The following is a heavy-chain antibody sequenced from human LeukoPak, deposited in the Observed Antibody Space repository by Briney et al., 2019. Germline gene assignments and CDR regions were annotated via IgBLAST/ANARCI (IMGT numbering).Heavy chain of an antibody. CDR2: MNPNSGNT. CDR3: ARVLEVDTAFDASDI. Sequence: ASVKVSCKASGYTFTSYDINWVRQAPGQGLEWMGWMNPNSGNTGYAQKFQGRVTMTRNTSISTAYMELSSLRSEDTAVYYCARVLEVDTAFDASDIWGQGTMVTVSS. D-gene: IGHD5-18*01. CDR1: GYTFTSYD. V-gene: IGHV1-8*01. J-gene: IGHJ3*02.